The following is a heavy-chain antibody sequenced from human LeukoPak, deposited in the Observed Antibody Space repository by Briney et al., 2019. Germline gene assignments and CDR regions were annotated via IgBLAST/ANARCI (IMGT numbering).Heavy chain of an antibody. V-gene: IGHV1-69*02. D-gene: IGHD3-16*02. Sequence: GASVKVSCKASGGTFSRYTISWVRQAPGQGLEWMGRIIPLLGIVNYAQKFQGRVTITADKSTKTAYMEVSGLISDDTAVYYCGRRAMITFGGVIDDYWGQGTLVTVSS. J-gene: IGHJ4*02. CDR1: GGTFSRYT. CDR2: IIPLLGIV. CDR3: GRRAMITFGGVIDDY.